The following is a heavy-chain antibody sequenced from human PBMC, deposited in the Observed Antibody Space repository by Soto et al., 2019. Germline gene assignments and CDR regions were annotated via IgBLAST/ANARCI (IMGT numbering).Heavy chain of an antibody. CDR1: GFTFSSYA. CDR3: AKRGYWSSGWLEPYYFDY. Sequence: GGSLRLSCAASGFTFSSYAMSWVRQAPGKGLEWVSAISGSGGSTYYADSVKGRFTISRDNSKNTLYLQMNSLRAEDTAVYYCAKRGYWSSGWLEPYYFDYWGQGTLVTVSS. J-gene: IGHJ4*02. D-gene: IGHD6-19*01. V-gene: IGHV3-23*01. CDR2: ISGSGGST.